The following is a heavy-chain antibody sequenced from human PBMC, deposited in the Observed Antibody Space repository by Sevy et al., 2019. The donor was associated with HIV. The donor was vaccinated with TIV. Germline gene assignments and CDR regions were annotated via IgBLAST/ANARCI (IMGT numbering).Heavy chain of an antibody. CDR3: AKGYCSGGSCPRDYYYYGMDA. CDR2: ITTSGRYT. Sequence: GGSLRLSCAASGFSLRTYAMNWVRQAPGKGLEWVSSITTSGRYTYSADSVEGRFTISRDNSQNTVYLQMNSLRVDDTAVYYCAKGYCSGGSCPRDYYYYGMDAWGQGTTVTVSS. CDR1: GFSLRTYA. D-gene: IGHD2-15*01. J-gene: IGHJ6*02. V-gene: IGHV3-23*01.